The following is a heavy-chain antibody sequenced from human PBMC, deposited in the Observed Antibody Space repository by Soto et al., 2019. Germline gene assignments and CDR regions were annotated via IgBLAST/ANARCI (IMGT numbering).Heavy chain of an antibody. Sequence: GGSLRLSFAASGFTVSSNYMSWVRQAPGKGLEWVSVIYSGGSTYYADSVKGRFTISRDNSKNTLYLQMNSLRAEDTAVYYCARDLGVPAAISYGMDVWGQGTTVTVSS. D-gene: IGHD2-2*02. CDR2: IYSGGST. CDR3: ARDLGVPAAISYGMDV. V-gene: IGHV3-53*01. J-gene: IGHJ6*02. CDR1: GFTVSSNY.